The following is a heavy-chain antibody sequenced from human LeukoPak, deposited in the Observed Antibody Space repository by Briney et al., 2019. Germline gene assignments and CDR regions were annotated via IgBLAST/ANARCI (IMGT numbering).Heavy chain of an antibody. CDR1: GFTFSSYA. CDR2: ISGSGGTT. V-gene: IGHV3-23*01. Sequence: TGGSLRLSCAASGFTFSSYAMSWVRQAPGKGLEWVSVISGSGGTTYYADSVKGRFTISRDNSKNTLYLQMNSLRAEDTAVYYCAKDGEVATILYWGQGTLVTVSS. J-gene: IGHJ4*02. D-gene: IGHD5-12*01. CDR3: AKDGEVATILY.